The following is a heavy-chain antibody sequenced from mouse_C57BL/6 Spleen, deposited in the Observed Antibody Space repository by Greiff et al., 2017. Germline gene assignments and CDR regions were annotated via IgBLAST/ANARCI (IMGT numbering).Heavy chain of an antibody. Sequence: VQLQQSGTVLARPGASVKMSCKTSGYTFTSYWMHWVKQRPGQGLEWIGAIYPGNSDPSYNQKFKGKAKLTAVTSASTAYMELSSLTNEDSAVYYCTIYDGNSDYAMDYWGQGTSVTVSS. CDR1: GYTFTSYW. CDR2: IYPGNSDP. V-gene: IGHV1-5*01. J-gene: IGHJ4*01. D-gene: IGHD2-1*01. CDR3: TIYDGNSDYAMDY.